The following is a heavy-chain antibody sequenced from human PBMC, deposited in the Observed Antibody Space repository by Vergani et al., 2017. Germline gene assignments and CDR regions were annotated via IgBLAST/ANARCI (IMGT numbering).Heavy chain of an antibody. CDR3: ARSIVSRNPPDCFDY. V-gene: IGHV4-59*01. CDR1: GGSLSGYY. CDR2: VEDSGYF. J-gene: IGHJ4*02. Sequence: QVQLQESGPGLVRPSETLSLTCTVSGGSLSGYYWNWIRQTPGEGLEWIGYVEDSGYFNYNPSLKTRLSMSSDTSNNQFSLMLSSVTVADTAVYYCARSIVSRNPPDCFDYWGQGTLVTVSS. D-gene: IGHD1-14*01.